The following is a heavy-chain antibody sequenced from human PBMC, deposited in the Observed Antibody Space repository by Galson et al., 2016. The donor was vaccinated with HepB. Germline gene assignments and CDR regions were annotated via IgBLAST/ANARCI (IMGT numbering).Heavy chain of an antibody. J-gene: IGHJ6*02. CDR2: ISWDGGNI. CDR3: AKDVNNFYFYGLDV. CDR1: GFTFNDCA. Sequence: SLRLSCAASGFTFNDCAMHWVRQAPGKGLEWVSGISWDGGNIDYADSVKGRFTISRDNAKKSLYLQMNSLRPEDTALYYCAKDVNNFYFYGLDVWGLGTTVTVSS. D-gene: IGHD1-1*01. V-gene: IGHV3-9*01.